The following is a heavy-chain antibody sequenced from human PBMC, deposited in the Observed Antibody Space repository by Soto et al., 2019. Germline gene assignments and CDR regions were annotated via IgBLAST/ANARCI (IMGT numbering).Heavy chain of an antibody. Sequence: QVQLVQSGAEVKKPGASVKVSCKASGYTFTGYYMHWLRQAPGQGLEWMGWINPNSGGTNYAQKYQGWVTMTRDTSISTAYMELSRVRSDDTAVYYCARGYGSGSYYKDYWGQGTLVTVSS. CDR1: GYTFTGYY. CDR3: ARGYGSGSYYKDY. J-gene: IGHJ4*02. D-gene: IGHD3-10*01. V-gene: IGHV1-2*04. CDR2: INPNSGGT.